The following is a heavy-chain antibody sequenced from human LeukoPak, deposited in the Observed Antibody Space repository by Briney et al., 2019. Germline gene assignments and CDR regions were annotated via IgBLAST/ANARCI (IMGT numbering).Heavy chain of an antibody. CDR1: GYTLSNHA. D-gene: IGHD5-24*01. CDR3: ASLGRDGYSNY. Sequence: ASVKVSCKGSGYTLSNHAFSWVRQAPGQGLEWMGWISADNGNTNHAQKFQGRVTITADESTSTAYMELSSLRSEDTAVYYCASLGRDGYSNYWGQGTLVTVSS. CDR2: ISADNGNT. V-gene: IGHV1-18*04. J-gene: IGHJ4*02.